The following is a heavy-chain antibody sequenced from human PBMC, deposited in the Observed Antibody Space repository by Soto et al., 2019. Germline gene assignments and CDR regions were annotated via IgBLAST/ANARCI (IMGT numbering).Heavy chain of an antibody. CDR3: ARGGGATEYHY. D-gene: IGHD1-26*01. Sequence: GGSLRLSCTASGFTFSYYAMSWVRQAPGKGLEWVSAISSSSGGTYYADSVKGRFTISRDNSKNMLYLQMNSLRAEDTAVFYCARGGGATEYHYWGHGTLVTVSS. CDR1: GFTFSYYA. V-gene: IGHV3-23*01. J-gene: IGHJ4*01. CDR2: ISSSSGGT.